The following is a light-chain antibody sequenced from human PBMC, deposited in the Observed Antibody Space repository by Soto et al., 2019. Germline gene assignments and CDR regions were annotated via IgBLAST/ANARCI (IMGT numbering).Light chain of an antibody. CDR1: SSDVGGYNY. Sequence: QSALTQPRSVSGSPGQSVTISCTGTSSDVGGYNYVSWYQQHPGKAPKVMIYDVSGRPSGVPDRFSGSKSGNMASLTISGLQAEDEADYYCCSYAGSPRYVFGTGTKLTVL. J-gene: IGLJ1*01. CDR3: CSYAGSPRYV. CDR2: DVS. V-gene: IGLV2-11*01.